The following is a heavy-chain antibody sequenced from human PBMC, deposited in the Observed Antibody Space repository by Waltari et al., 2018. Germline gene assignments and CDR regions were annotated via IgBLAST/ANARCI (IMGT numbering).Heavy chain of an antibody. V-gene: IGHV1-69*04. J-gene: IGHJ4*02. CDR1: VCTFRSYD. D-gene: IGHD5-12*01. CDR3: ARGYSGYTDY. CDR2: IIPILGIA. Sequence: QVQLVQSGSEVKKPGSSVQVSCEASVCTFRSYDHIWVRQAPGQGLEWMGRIIPILGIANYAQKFQGRVTITADESTSTAYMELSSLRSEDTAVYYCARGYSGYTDYWGQGTLVTVSS.